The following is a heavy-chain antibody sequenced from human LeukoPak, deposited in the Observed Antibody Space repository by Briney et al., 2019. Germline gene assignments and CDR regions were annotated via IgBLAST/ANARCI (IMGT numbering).Heavy chain of an antibody. CDR3: ARVNSGTNYGHRYYYYYMDV. Sequence: GASVKVSCKASGGTFNNYAISWVRQAPGLGLQWMGGIIPLIGTPNYAQKFQGRVTITADESTSTAYMELSSLRSEDTAVYYCARVNSGTNYGHRYYYYYMDVWGKGTTVTVSS. CDR2: IIPLIGTP. V-gene: IGHV1-69*13. J-gene: IGHJ6*03. CDR1: GGTFNNYA. D-gene: IGHD1-26*01.